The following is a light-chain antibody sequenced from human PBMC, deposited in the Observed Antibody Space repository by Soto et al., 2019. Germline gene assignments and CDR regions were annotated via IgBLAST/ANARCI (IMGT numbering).Light chain of an antibody. CDR2: EVN. CDR3: NSHGGSNNFWV. CDR1: SSDVGAYNS. V-gene: IGLV2-8*01. J-gene: IGLJ3*02. Sequence: HSVLTQPPSASGSPGQSVTISCTGTSSDVGAYNSVSWYQQHPGKAPRLMIYEVNKRPSGVPDRFSGSKSGNMASLTVSGLQAEDEADYYCNSHGGSNNFWVFGGGTKLTVL.